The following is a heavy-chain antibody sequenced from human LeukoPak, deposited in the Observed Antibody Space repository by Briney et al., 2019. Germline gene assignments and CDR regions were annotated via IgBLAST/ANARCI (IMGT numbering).Heavy chain of an antibody. Sequence: PGGSLRLSCAASGFTFSGSTMHWVRQASGKGLEWVGRIRSKIDNYATAYAASVKGRFTISRDDSKNTAYLQMNSLKTEDTAVYYCTGGSGSYSDYWGQGTLVTVSS. CDR2: IRSKIDNYAT. V-gene: IGHV3-73*01. CDR1: GFTFSGST. D-gene: IGHD3-10*01. J-gene: IGHJ4*02. CDR3: TGGSGSYSDY.